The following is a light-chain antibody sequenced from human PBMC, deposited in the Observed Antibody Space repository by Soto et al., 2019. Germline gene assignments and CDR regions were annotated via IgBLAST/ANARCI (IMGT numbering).Light chain of an antibody. J-gene: IGKJ4*01. CDR2: GAS. V-gene: IGKV3-20*01. CDR3: QHYGSLVLT. Sequence: EIVLTQSPGTLSLSPGERATLSCRASQSVSSTYLAWYQQKPGQAPRLLIYGASSRATGSPDRFSGSGAATDFTLTISRMEPEDFAVYYCQHYGSLVLTFGGGTKVEIK. CDR1: QSVSSTY.